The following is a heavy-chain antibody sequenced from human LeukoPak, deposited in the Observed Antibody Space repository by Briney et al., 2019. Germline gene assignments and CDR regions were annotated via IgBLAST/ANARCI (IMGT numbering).Heavy chain of an antibody. Sequence: GGSLRLSCAASGFTFSTYSMNWVRQAPGKGLEWVSYITSSTSTIYYADSVKGRFTISRDNAKNSLYLQMNSLRAEDTAVYFCARPSVTVAETAADHWGQGTLVTVS. V-gene: IGHV3-48*04. CDR1: GFTFSTYS. CDR3: ARPSVTVAETAADH. J-gene: IGHJ4*02. CDR2: ITSSTSTI. D-gene: IGHD2/OR15-2a*01.